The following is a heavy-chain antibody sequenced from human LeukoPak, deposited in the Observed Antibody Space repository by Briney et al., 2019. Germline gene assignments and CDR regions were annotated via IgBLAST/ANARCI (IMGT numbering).Heavy chain of an antibody. CDR2: IYHSGST. CDR3: ARSEPAYDRSEYYYYGMDV. CDR1: GGSIGSSNW. Sequence: SETLSLTCAVSGGSIGSSNWWSWVRQPPGKGLEWIGEIYHSGSTNYNPSLKSRVTISVDKSKNQFSLKLSSVTAADTAVYYCARSEPAYDRSEYYYYGMDVWGQGTTVTVSS. D-gene: IGHD3-22*01. V-gene: IGHV4-4*02. J-gene: IGHJ6*02.